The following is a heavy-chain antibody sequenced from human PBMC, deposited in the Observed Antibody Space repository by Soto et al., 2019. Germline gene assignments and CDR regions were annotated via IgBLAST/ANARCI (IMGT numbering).Heavy chain of an antibody. CDR3: ASTMVYAIAGAFDI. D-gene: IGHD2-8*01. J-gene: IGHJ3*02. CDR2: ISSSSYI. CDR1: GFTFSSYS. V-gene: IGHV3-21*01. Sequence: GGSLRLSCAASGFTFSSYSMNWVRQAPGKGLEWVSSISSSSYIYYADSVKGRFTISRDNAKNSLYLQMNSLRAEDTAVYYCASTMVYAIAGAFDIWGQGTMVTVSS.